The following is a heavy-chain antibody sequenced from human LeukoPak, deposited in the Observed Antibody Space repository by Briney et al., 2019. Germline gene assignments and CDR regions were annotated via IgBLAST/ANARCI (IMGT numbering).Heavy chain of an antibody. V-gene: IGHV3-23*01. CDR1: GFTFSNFA. Sequence: GGSLGLSCAASGFTFSNFAMSWVRQAPGKGLGWVSAISGSGGSTYYADSVKGRFTISRDNSKNTLYLQMNSLRAEDTALYYCAKSMVRGVMSERDFDYWGQGTLVTVSS. D-gene: IGHD3-10*01. J-gene: IGHJ4*02. CDR3: AKSMVRGVMSERDFDY. CDR2: ISGSGGST.